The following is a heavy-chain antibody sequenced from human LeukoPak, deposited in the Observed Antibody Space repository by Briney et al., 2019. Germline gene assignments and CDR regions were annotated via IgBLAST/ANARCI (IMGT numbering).Heavy chain of an antibody. CDR1: GLTVTNAY. CDR3: TTSYSSGWTGIFDY. V-gene: IGHV3-15*01. CDR2: ITSKTHGGAA. J-gene: IGHJ4*02. D-gene: IGHD6-19*01. Sequence: GGSPRLSCAASGLTVTNAYMSWVRLAPGRGLEWVGHITSKTHGGAADYAAPVKGRFTISRDDSRNMVYLQMNSLKTEDTAIYYCTTSYSSGWTGIFDYWGQGALVIVSP.